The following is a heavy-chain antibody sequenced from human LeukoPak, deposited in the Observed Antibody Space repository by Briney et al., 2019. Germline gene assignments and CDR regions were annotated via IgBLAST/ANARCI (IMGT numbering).Heavy chain of an antibody. CDR1: GGSISSYY. Sequence: SETLSLTCTVSGGSISSYYWSWIRQPPGRGLEWIGYIYYSGSTNYNPSLKSRVTISGDTSKNQFSLKLSSVTAADTAVYYCARLTGYSSSPFDYWGQGTLVTVSS. CDR3: ARLTGYSSSPFDY. J-gene: IGHJ4*02. CDR2: IYYSGST. V-gene: IGHV4-59*08. D-gene: IGHD6-6*01.